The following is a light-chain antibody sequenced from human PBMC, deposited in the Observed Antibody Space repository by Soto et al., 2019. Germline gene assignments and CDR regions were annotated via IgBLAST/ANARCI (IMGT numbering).Light chain of an antibody. V-gene: IGKV1-27*01. CDR3: QKYNSDPIT. CDR1: QGISNY. Sequence: DIQMTQSPASLAASVGDRVTITCRASQGISNYLDWYQQKPGKVPKLLIYAASTLQSGVPSRFSGSGSGTDFTLTISSLQPEDVETYYCQKYNSDPITFGQGTRLEIK. J-gene: IGKJ5*01. CDR2: AAS.